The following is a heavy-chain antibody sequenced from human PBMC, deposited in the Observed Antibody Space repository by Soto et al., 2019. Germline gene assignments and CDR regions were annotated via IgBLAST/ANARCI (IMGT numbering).Heavy chain of an antibody. CDR2: IIPIFGTA. V-gene: IGHV1-69*13. CDR3: ARDSGGDSSSWYYFDY. CDR1: GGTFGSYA. J-gene: IGHJ4*02. Sequence: GASVKVSCKASGGTFGSYAISWVRQAPGQGLEWMGGIIPIFGTANYAQKFQGRVTITADESTSTAYMELSSLRSEDTAVYYCARDSGGDSSSWYYFDYWGQGTLVTVSS. D-gene: IGHD6-13*01.